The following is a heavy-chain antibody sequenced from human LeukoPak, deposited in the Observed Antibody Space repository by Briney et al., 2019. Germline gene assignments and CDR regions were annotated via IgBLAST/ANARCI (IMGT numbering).Heavy chain of an antibody. V-gene: IGHV1-2*02. CDR1: GYSFTVYY. CDR3: ARGGLRVMVYRLYYMDV. D-gene: IGHD2-8*01. Sequence: GASVRVSCTPSGYSFTVYYMHWVRQAPGQGLEWMGWINPNSGDTKYAQKFQGRVTMTRDTSISTAYMELTRLRSDDTAVYYCARGGLRVMVYRLYYMDVWGKGTTVTVSS. CDR2: INPNSGDT. J-gene: IGHJ6*03.